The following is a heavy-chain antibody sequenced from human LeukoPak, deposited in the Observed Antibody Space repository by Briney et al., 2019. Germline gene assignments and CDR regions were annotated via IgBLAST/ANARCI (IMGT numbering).Heavy chain of an antibody. V-gene: IGHV3-15*01. J-gene: IGHJ3*01. CDR2: MKSDVSGATP. CDR3: TTDFR. Sequence: GGSLRLSCKASGFTLSNAWIHWVRQAPGRGLEWVGRMKSDVSGATPDYATPVKGRFTISRDDSENTLHLHMNNLKIEDGAVYYCTTDFRWGQGTMVTVSS. CDR1: GFTLSNAW.